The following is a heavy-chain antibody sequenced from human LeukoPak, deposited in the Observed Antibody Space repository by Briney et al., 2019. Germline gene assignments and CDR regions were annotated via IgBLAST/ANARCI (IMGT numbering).Heavy chain of an antibody. CDR3: AKDQARDYYDSSGYYYGAH. Sequence: PSETLSLTCTVSGGSISSYYWSWVRQAPGKGLEWVSAISGSGGSTYYADSVKGRFTLSRDNSKNTLYLQMNSLRAEDAAMYYCAKDQARDYYDSSGYYYGAHWGQGTLVTVSS. J-gene: IGHJ4*02. CDR2: ISGSGGST. D-gene: IGHD3-22*01. V-gene: IGHV3-23*01. CDR1: GGSISSYY.